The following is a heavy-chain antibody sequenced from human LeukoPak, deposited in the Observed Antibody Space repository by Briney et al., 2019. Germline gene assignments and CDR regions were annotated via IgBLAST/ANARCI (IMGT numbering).Heavy chain of an antibody. CDR2: IDSDGTTT. CDR1: GFSFRRYW. Sequence: GGALSLSWAASGFSFRRYWMHWVRQAPGEGLGWVSDIDSDGTTTRYADSVKGRFTISRDNANNTLYLQMNSLRAEDTAVYYCARANGPPIDWGQGTLVTVSS. CDR3: ARANGPPID. V-gene: IGHV3-74*01. D-gene: IGHD2-15*01. J-gene: IGHJ4*02.